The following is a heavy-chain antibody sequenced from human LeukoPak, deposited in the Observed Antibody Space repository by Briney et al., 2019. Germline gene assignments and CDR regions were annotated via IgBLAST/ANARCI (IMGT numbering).Heavy chain of an antibody. V-gene: IGHV1-2*02. Sequence: ASVKVSCKASVYTFTGYYMHWVRQPPGQGLEWMGWINPNSGGTNYAQKVQGTLTMTRDTSISTAYMELSSLRSEDTAVYYCARGSMIAPEYYYYYYMDVWGKGTTVTVSS. D-gene: IGHD3-22*01. CDR1: VYTFTGYY. CDR2: INPNSGGT. CDR3: ARGSMIAPEYYYYYYMDV. J-gene: IGHJ6*03.